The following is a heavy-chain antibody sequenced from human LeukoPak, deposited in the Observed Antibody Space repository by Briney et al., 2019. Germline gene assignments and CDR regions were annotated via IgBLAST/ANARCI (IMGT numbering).Heavy chain of an antibody. D-gene: IGHD3-9*01. Sequence: SETLSLTCTVSGGSISSSSYYWGWIRQPPGKGLEWIGSLYYTGNTYYNPSLKSRVTISVDMSKNQFSLKLSSVTAADTAVYYYARAVVRYFDWSGNFDYWGQGTPVTVSS. CDR1: GGSISSSSYY. J-gene: IGHJ4*02. CDR3: ARAVVRYFDWSGNFDY. V-gene: IGHV4-39*07. CDR2: LYYTGNT.